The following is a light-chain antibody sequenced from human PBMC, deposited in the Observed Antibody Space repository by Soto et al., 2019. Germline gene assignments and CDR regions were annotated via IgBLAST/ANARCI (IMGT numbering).Light chain of an antibody. CDR3: QHYNNWPPMYT. CDR1: QSVNSN. CDR2: GAS. J-gene: IGKJ2*01. V-gene: IGKV3-15*01. Sequence: EIVMTQSPATLSVSPGERVTLSCRASQSVNSNLAWYQQKPGQAPRLLIYGASTRATGIPARFSGSGSGTEFTLTISSLQSEDFAVYYCQHYNNWPPMYTFGQGTKLENK.